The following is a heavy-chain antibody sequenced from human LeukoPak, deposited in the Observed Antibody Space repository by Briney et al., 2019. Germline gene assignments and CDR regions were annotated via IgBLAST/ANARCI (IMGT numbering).Heavy chain of an antibody. CDR3: ARVGFHDSSGYYSLDYYYGMDV. CDR1: GFTFSSYA. D-gene: IGHD3-22*01. Sequence: GGSLRLSCAASGFTFSSYAMHWVRQAPGKGLEWVAVISYDGSNKYYADSVKGRFTISRDNSKNTLYLQMNSLRAEDTAVYYCARVGFHDSSGYYSLDYYYGMDVWGQGTTVTVSS. CDR2: ISYDGSNK. J-gene: IGHJ6*02. V-gene: IGHV3-30-3*01.